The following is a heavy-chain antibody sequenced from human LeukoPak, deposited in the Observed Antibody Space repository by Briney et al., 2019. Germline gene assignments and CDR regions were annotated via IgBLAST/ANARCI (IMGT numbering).Heavy chain of an antibody. J-gene: IGHJ6*03. CDR2: INPNSGGT. CDR3: ARGGYYDSSGYYGGYYYYYMDV. V-gene: IGHV1-2*02. D-gene: IGHD3-22*01. Sequence: RASVKVSCKASGYTFTGYYMHWVRQAPGQGLEWMGWINPNSGGTNYAQKFQGRVTMTRDTSISTAYMELSRLRSDDTAVYYCARGGYYDSSGYYGGYYYYYMDVWGKGTTVTVSS. CDR1: GYTFTGYY.